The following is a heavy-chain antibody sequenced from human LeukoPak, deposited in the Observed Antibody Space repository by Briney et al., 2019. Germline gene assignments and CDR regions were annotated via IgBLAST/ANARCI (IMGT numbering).Heavy chain of an antibody. CDR3: ARDLWFGELLRKGWFDP. CDR1: GYTFTSYG. V-gene: IGHV1-18*01. J-gene: IGHJ5*02. Sequence: ASVKVPCKASGYTFTSYGISWVRQAPGQGLEWMGWISAYNGNTNYAQKLQGRVTMTTDTSTSTAYMELRSLRSDDTAVYYCARDLWFGELLRKGWFDPWGQGTLVTVSS. CDR2: ISAYNGNT. D-gene: IGHD3-10*01.